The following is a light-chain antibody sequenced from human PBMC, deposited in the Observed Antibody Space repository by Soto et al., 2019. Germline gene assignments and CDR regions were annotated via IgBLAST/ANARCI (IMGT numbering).Light chain of an antibody. CDR1: QSVRNN. CDR3: QQCNSWPYT. Sequence: EIVMTQSPPTLSVSPGERVTLSCRASQSVRNNFAWYQQKPGQAPRLLIYDASTRATGIPARFSGSGSGTEFTLTISSLQSEDFAVYYCQQCNSWPYTFGQGTKVDIK. CDR2: DAS. V-gene: IGKV3-15*01. J-gene: IGKJ2*01.